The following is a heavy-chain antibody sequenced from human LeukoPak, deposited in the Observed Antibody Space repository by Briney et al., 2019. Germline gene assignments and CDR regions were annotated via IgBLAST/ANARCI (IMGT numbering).Heavy chain of an antibody. V-gene: IGHV4-39*01. CDR3: ATLDRTTDAFDI. CDR2: IYYSGST. Sequence: SETLSLTCTVSGGSISSSSYYWGWIRQPPGKGLEWIGRIYYSGSTYYNPSLKSRVLISVATSKNQFSLKLSSVTAADTAVYYCATLDRTTDAFDIWGQGTMVTVSS. CDR1: GGSISSSSYY. D-gene: IGHD1-1*01. J-gene: IGHJ3*02.